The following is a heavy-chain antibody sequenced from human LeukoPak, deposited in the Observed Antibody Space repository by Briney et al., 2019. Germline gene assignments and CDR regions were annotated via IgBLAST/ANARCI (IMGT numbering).Heavy chain of an antibody. J-gene: IGHJ4*02. CDR2: IYYSGTT. Sequence: SETLSLTCTVSGGSINNYYCSWIRQPPGKGLDWIGYIYYSGTTNYNPSLKSRVTISVDTSKNQFSVELSSVTAADTAAYYCARLSHPYSSGWFFDYWGQGTLVTVSS. V-gene: IGHV4-59*08. CDR3: ARLSHPYSSGWFFDY. CDR1: GGSINNYY. D-gene: IGHD6-19*01.